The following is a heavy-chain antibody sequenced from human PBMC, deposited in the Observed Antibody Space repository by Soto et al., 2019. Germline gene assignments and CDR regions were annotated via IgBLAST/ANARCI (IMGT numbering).Heavy chain of an antibody. V-gene: IGHV4-4*02. CDR3: ARSAATVLDY. J-gene: IGHJ4*02. CDR2: AHHSGRT. Sequence: QVQLQESGPGLVKPSGSLSLTCTVSGGSMSSSNWWNWVRQSPGKGLEWIGEAHHSGRTNYNPSLKSRVTISVVKSKNHFSLQLTSVTAADTAVYYCARSAATVLDYWGQGTLVTVSS. D-gene: IGHD5-18*01. CDR1: GGSMSSSNW.